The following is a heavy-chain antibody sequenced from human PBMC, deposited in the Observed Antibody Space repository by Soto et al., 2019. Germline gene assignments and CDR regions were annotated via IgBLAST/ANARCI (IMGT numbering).Heavy chain of an antibody. CDR3: AGEHYDSSGYYYFY. D-gene: IGHD3-22*01. J-gene: IGHJ4*02. CDR2: ISAYNGNT. CDR1: GYSFTDFL. Sequence: ASVKVSCKASGYSFTDFLIHWVRQAPGQGLEWMGWISAYNGNTNYAQKLQGRVTMTTDTSTSTAYMELGSLRSDDTAVYYCAGEHYDSSGYYYFYWGQGTLVTVSS. V-gene: IGHV1-18*04.